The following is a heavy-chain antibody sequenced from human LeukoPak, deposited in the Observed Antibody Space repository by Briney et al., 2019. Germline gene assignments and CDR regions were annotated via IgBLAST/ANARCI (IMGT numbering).Heavy chain of an antibody. CDR1: GGTFSSYA. J-gene: IGHJ4*02. CDR2: IIPIFGTA. V-gene: IGHV1-69*05. Sequence: WASVKVSCKAPGGTFSSYAISWVRQAPGQGLEWMGRIIPIFGTANYAQKFQGRVTITTDESTSTAYMELSSLRSEDTAVYYCACGYYQRNFDYWGQGTLVTVSS. D-gene: IGHD3-22*01. CDR3: ACGYYQRNFDY.